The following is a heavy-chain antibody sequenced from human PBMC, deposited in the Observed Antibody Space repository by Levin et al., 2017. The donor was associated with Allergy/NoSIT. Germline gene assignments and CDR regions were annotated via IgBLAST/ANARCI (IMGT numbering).Heavy chain of an antibody. J-gene: IGHJ4*02. CDR3: ARSDWGAKSIDY. D-gene: IGHD2-21*01. V-gene: IGHV3-33*01. Sequence: GGSLRLSCAASGFTFSNYGMHWVRQAPGKGLEWVAVIWYDGTNKYYADSVKGRFTVSRDNAENTLFLQLSSLRPEDTAVYYCARSDWGAKSIDYWGQGTLVTVSS. CDR2: IWYDGTNK. CDR1: GFTFSNYG.